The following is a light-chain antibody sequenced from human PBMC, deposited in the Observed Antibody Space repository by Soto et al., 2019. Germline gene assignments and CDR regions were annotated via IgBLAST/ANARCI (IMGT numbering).Light chain of an antibody. Sequence: EIMMTQSPATLSVSPGERATLSCRASQSVSNNLAWYQQKPGQAPRLLIYYASTRATGIPARFSGSGSGTEFPLTISSLQPEDFALYYCQQYNNWPPITFGQGTRLEIK. V-gene: IGKV3-15*01. CDR2: YAS. CDR1: QSVSNN. CDR3: QQYNNWPPIT. J-gene: IGKJ5*01.